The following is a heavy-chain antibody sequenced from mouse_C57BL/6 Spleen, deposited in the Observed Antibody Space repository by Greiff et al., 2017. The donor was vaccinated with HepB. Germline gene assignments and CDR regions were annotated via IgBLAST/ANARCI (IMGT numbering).Heavy chain of an antibody. CDR1: GYTFTSYW. V-gene: IGHV1-64*01. CDR2: IHPNSGST. CDR3: ARSAYYSNSSFDY. Sequence: QVQLQQPGAELVKPGASVKLSCKASGYTFTSYWMHWVKQRPGQGLEWIGMIHPNSGSTNYNEKFKSKATLTVDKSSSTAYMQLSSLTSEDSAVYYCARSAYYSNSSFDYWGQGTTLTVSS. D-gene: IGHD2-5*01. J-gene: IGHJ2*01.